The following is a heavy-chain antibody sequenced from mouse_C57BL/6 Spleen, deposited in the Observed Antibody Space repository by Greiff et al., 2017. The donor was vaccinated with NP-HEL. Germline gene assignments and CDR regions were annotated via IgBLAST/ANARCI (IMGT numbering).Heavy chain of an antibody. D-gene: IGHD1-1*01. CDR2: IDPEDGDT. J-gene: IGHJ2*01. V-gene: IGHV14-1*01. CDR1: GFNITDYY. Sequence: EVKVEESGAELVRPGASVKLSCTASGFNITDYYMHWVKQRPEQGLEWIGWIDPEDGDTEYAPKFQGKATMTADNSSHTAYLQLSSLTSEDTAVYYCTSTAVVAWDYWGQGTTLTVSS. CDR3: TSTAVVAWDY.